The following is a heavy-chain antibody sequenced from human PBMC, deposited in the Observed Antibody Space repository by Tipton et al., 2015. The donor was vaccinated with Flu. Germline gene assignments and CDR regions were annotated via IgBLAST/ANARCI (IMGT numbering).Heavy chain of an antibody. CDR3: TRRLVED. Sequence: SLRLSCAASGLIFSDYWMAWVRQAPGKGLEWVANINYDGSTIYYVDSVKGRFTISRDNAKNSLYLQMNNLRAEDTAMYYCTRRLVEDWGQGTQVTVSS. CDR1: GLIFSDYW. V-gene: IGHV3-7*01. J-gene: IGHJ4*02. CDR2: INYDGSTI.